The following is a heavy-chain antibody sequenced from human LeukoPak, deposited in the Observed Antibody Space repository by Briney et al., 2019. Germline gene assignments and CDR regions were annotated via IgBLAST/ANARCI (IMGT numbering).Heavy chain of an antibody. CDR3: ARHDSSTWYVDY. V-gene: IGHV4-39*01. J-gene: IGHJ4*02. Sequence: SETLSLTCTVSGGSISSYSYYWGWIRQPPGKGLEWIGSIYYSGSTYYKSPLKSRVTISVDTSKNQFSLKLSSVTAADTAVYYCARHDSSTWYVDYWGQGILVTASS. CDR1: GGSISSYSYY. CDR2: IYYSGST. D-gene: IGHD6-13*01.